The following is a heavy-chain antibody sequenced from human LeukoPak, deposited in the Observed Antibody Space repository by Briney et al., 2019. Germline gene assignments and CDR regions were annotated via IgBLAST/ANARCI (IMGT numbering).Heavy chain of an antibody. CDR1: GYTFTSYG. CDR2: ISAYNGNT. Sequence: ASVKVSYKASGYTFTSYGISRVRQAPGQGLEWMGWISAYNGNTNYAQKLQGRVTMTTDTSTSTAYMELRSLRSDDTAVYYCARSRTAAGSFVYWGQGTLVTVSS. CDR3: ARSRTAAGSFVY. J-gene: IGHJ4*02. V-gene: IGHV1-18*01. D-gene: IGHD6-13*01.